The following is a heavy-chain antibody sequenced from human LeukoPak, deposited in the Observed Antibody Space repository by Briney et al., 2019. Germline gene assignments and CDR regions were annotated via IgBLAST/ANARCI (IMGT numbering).Heavy chain of an antibody. CDR3: ARDRRYFLQPSNWFDP. J-gene: IGHJ5*02. V-gene: IGHV1-18*01. CDR1: GYTFTSYG. D-gene: IGHD3-9*01. Sequence: ASVKVSCKASGYTFTSYGISWVRQAPGQGLEWMGWISAYSGNTNYAQKLQGRVTMTTDTSTSTAYMELRSLRSEDTAVYYCARDRRYFLQPSNWFDPWGQGTLVTVSS. CDR2: ISAYSGNT.